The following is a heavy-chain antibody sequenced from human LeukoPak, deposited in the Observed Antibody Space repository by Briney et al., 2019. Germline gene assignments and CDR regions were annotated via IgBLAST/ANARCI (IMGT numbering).Heavy chain of an antibody. V-gene: IGHV3-48*04. Sequence: GGSLRLSCAASGFTFNTYTMNWVRQAPGKGLEWVSYISSSGSTIYYADSVKGRFTISRENAKNSLYLQMNSLRAEDTAVYYCARKFRSIAAAGSYYYYYYMDVWGKGTTVTVSS. J-gene: IGHJ6*03. CDR2: ISSSGSTI. CDR1: GFTFNTYT. D-gene: IGHD6-13*01. CDR3: ARKFRSIAAAGSYYYYYYMDV.